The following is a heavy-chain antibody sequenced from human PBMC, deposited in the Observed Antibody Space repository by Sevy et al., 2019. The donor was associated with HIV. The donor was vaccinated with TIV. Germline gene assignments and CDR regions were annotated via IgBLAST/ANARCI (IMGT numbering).Heavy chain of an antibody. J-gene: IGHJ2*01. Sequence: SETLSLTCTVSGGSIRINSYYWGWVRQPPGKGLEWIGSIYNTGSTSYNPSLKSRVTISVDTSKNNFYLRLTSVTAADTAVYYCATPRGTDWYEGAGGYFDLWGRGTLVTVSS. CDR2: IYNTGST. V-gene: IGHV4-39*02. CDR3: ATPRGTDWYEGAGGYFDL. CDR1: GGSIRINSYY. D-gene: IGHD6-19*01.